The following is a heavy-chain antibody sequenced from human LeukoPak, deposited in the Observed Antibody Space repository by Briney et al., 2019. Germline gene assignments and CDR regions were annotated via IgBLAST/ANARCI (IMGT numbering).Heavy chain of an antibody. D-gene: IGHD3-9*01. CDR2: ISAYNGNT. J-gene: IGHJ6*03. CDR1: GYTFTSYA. Sequence: ASVKVSCKASGYTFTSYAMHWVRQAPGQRLEWMGWISAYNGNTNYAQKLQGRVTMTTDTSTSTAYMELRSLRSDDTAVYYCARDPKSLLRYFDWSSGARPMDVWGKGTTVTVSS. V-gene: IGHV1-18*01. CDR3: ARDPKSLLRYFDWSSGARPMDV.